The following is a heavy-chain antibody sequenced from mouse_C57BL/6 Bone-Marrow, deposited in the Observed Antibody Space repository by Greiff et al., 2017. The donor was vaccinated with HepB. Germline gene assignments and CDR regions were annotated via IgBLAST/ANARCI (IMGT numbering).Heavy chain of an antibody. D-gene: IGHD1-1*01. Sequence: EVQLQESGPGLVKPSQSLSLTCSVTGYSITSGYYWNWIRQFPGNKLEWMGYISYDGSNNYNPSLKNRISITRDTSKNQFFLKLNSVTTEDTATYYCARDKGFTTVVAPFGYWGQGTTLTVSS. V-gene: IGHV3-6*01. CDR2: ISYDGSN. CDR3: ARDKGFTTVVAPFGY. CDR1: GYSITSGYY. J-gene: IGHJ2*01.